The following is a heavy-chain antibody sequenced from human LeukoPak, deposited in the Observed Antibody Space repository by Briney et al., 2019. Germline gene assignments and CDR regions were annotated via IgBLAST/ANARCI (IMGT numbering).Heavy chain of an antibody. V-gene: IGHV3-33*01. J-gene: IGHJ3*02. CDR2: IWYDGSNK. CDR3: AREGRGAKGNAFDI. CDR1: GFTFSSYG. Sequence: GGSLRLSCAASGFTFSSYGMHWVRQAPGKGPEWVAVIWYDGSNKYYADSVKGRFTISRDNSKNTLYLQMNSLRAEDTAVYYCAREGRGAKGNAFDIWGQGTMVTVSS. D-gene: IGHD1-26*01.